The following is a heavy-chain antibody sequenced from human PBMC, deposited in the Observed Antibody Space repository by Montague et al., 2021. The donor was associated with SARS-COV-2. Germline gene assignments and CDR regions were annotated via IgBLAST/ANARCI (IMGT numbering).Heavy chain of an antibody. CDR1: VGSFSGYY. V-gene: IGHV4-34*01. J-gene: IGHJ2*01. Sequence: SETLSLTCAVYVGSFSGYYWSWIRQSPGKGLEWIGEINHTGSTKYDPSLKSRVTISVDTSKNQFSLKLSSVSAADTVVYYCARADYGGNRYWYFDLWGRGTMVTVSS. CDR2: INHTGST. D-gene: IGHD4-23*01. CDR3: ARADYGGNRYWYFDL.